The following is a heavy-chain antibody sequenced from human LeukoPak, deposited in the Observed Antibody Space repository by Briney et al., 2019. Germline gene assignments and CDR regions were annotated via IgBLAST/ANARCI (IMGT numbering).Heavy chain of an antibody. J-gene: IGHJ5*01. V-gene: IGHV3-7*01. CDR2: IKQDGSEK. D-gene: IGHD6-19*01. CDR1: GFILSSYW. CDR3: AREFRSGYNSRWFDY. Sequence: GGSLRLSCAASGFILSSYWMSWVRQAPGKGLEWVANIKQDGSEKWYVDSVKGRFTISRDNAKNSLYLQMNSLRVEDTAVYYCAREFRSGYNSRWFDYWGQGTLVTVSS.